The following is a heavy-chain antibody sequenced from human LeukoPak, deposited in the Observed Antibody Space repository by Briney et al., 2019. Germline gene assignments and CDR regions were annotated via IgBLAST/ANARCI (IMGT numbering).Heavy chain of an antibody. CDR1: GFTFSSYA. J-gene: IGHJ4*02. D-gene: IGHD3-3*01. V-gene: IGHV3-23*01. CDR2: ISGSGGST. Sequence: HPGGSPRLSCAASGFTFSSYAMSWVRQAPGKGLEWVSAISGSGGSTYYADSVKGRFTISRDNSKNTLYLQMNSLRAEDTAVYYCAKDAPADYDFWSGYFTYYFDYWGQGTLVTVSS. CDR3: AKDAPADYDFWSGYFTYYFDY.